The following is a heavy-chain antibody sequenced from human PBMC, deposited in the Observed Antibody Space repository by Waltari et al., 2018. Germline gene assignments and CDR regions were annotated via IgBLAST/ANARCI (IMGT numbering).Heavy chain of an antibody. CDR2: FDPEDGET. J-gene: IGHJ4*02. CDR1: GYTLTELS. CDR3: ATSGRGAVGATPIFDY. Sequence: QVQLVQSGAEVKKPGASVKVSCKVSGYTLTELSMHWVRQAPGKGLEWMGGFDPEDGETIYAQKFQGRVTMTEDTSTDTAYMELSSLRSEDTAVYYCATSGRGAVGATPIFDYWGQGTLVTVSS. D-gene: IGHD1-26*01. V-gene: IGHV1-24*01.